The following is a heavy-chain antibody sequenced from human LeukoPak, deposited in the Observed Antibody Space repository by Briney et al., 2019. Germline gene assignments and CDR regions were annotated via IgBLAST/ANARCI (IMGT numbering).Heavy chain of an antibody. CDR1: GFTFSSYS. D-gene: IGHD3-10*01. Sequence: GGSLRLSCAASGFTFSSYSMNWVRQAPGKGLEWVSYISSSSSTIYYADSVKGRFTISGDNAKNLLYLQMNSLRAEDTAVYYCARSGVSYYYYYMDVWGKGTTVTVSS. CDR3: ARSGVSYYYYYMDV. V-gene: IGHV3-48*01. J-gene: IGHJ6*03. CDR2: ISSSSSTI.